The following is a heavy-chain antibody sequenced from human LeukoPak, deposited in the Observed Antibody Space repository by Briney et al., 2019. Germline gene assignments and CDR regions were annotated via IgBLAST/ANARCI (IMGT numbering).Heavy chain of an antibody. J-gene: IGHJ4*02. CDR1: GFTFTSVW. Sequence: GGSLRLSSAASGFTFTSVWMHCFRQAPGRGLVWISRISTDGAITGYADSVKGRFTISRDNAKNTLCLQMNSLRAEDTAVYYCARDRTTVTLFDYWGQGALVTVSS. V-gene: IGHV3-74*01. D-gene: IGHD4-17*01. CDR3: ARDRTTVTLFDY. CDR2: ISTDGAIT.